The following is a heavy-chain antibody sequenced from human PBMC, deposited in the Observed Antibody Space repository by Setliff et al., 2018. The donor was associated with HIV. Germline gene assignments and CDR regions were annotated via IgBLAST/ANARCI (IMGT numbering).Heavy chain of an antibody. Sequence: GGSLRLSCVASGFVFSDYYMSWVRQAPGKGLEWVGRIKSKTNGGTTDYAAPVKGRFTISRDDSKHTAYLQMNSLKTEDTAVYYCAGWKGDYYDSSGTNGYWGQGTLVTVSS. CDR3: AGWKGDYYDSSGTNGY. CDR1: GFVFSDYY. D-gene: IGHD3-22*01. CDR2: IKSKTNGGTT. V-gene: IGHV3-15*01. J-gene: IGHJ4*02.